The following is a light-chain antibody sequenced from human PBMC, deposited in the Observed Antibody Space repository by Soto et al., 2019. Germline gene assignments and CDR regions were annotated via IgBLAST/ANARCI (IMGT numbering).Light chain of an antibody. CDR1: QSVSNNY. Sequence: EIVLTQSPGTLSLSPGERATLSCRSSQSVSNNYLAWYQQKPGQAPRLLIYGASNRATGIPDRFSGSGSATDFTLTISRLEPEDFAVYYCQQYAASPRTFGQGTKVDI. CDR2: GAS. J-gene: IGKJ1*01. CDR3: QQYAASPRT. V-gene: IGKV3-20*01.